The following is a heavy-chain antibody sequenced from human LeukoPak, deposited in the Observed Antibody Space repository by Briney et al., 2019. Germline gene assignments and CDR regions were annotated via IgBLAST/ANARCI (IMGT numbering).Heavy chain of an antibody. Sequence: PSETLSLTCAVYGGSFSGYYRSWIRQPPGKGLEWIGEINHSGSTNYNPSLKSRVTISVDTSKNQFSLKLSSVTAADTAVYYCARRAIYYGSGSYPFDYWGQGTLVTVSS. V-gene: IGHV4-34*01. CDR3: ARRAIYYGSGSYPFDY. CDR1: GGSFSGYY. CDR2: INHSGST. D-gene: IGHD3-10*01. J-gene: IGHJ4*02.